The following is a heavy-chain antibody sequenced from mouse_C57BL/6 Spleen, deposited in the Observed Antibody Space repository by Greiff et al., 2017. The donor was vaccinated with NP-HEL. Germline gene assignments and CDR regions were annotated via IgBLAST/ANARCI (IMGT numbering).Heavy chain of an antibody. CDR2: IDPSDSYT. J-gene: IGHJ1*03. CDR3: ARGGRDWYFDV. V-gene: IGHV1-69*01. Sequence: QVHVKQPGAELVMPGASVKLSCKASGYTFTSYWMHWVKQRPGQGLEWIGEIDPSDSYTNYNQKFKGKSTLTVDKSSSTAYMQLSSLTSEDSAVYYCARGGRDWYFDVWGTGTTVTVSS. CDR1: GYTFTSYW.